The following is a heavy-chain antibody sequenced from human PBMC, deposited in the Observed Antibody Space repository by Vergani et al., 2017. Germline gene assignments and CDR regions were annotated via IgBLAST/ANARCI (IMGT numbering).Heavy chain of an antibody. CDR1: GYTFTSYD. J-gene: IGHJ4*02. Sequence: QVQLVQSGAEVKKPGASVKVSCKASGYTFTSYDINWVRQATGQGLEWMGWMNPNSGNTGYAQKFQGRVTMTRNTSISTAYMELSSLRSEDTAVYYCARDLPLSGYSSSWYDYWGQGTLVTVSS. CDR3: ARDLPLSGYSSSWYDY. CDR2: MNPNSGNT. V-gene: IGHV1-8*01. D-gene: IGHD6-13*01.